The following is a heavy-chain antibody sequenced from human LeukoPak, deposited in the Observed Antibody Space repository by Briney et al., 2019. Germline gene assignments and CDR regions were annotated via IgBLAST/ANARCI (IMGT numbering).Heavy chain of an antibody. J-gene: IGHJ5*02. V-gene: IGHV1-46*01. CDR3: ARVGGHCSGGGCYGWSDP. D-gene: IGHD2-15*01. CDR1: GYDFTSHY. Sequence: ASVKVSCKASGYDFTSHYMHWVRQAPGQGLEWMGIINPSGGTTRHAEKFQGRVTMTRDTSTSTVYMELSSLRSEDTALYFCARVGGHCSGGGCYGWSDPWGQGTLVTVSS. CDR2: INPSGGTT.